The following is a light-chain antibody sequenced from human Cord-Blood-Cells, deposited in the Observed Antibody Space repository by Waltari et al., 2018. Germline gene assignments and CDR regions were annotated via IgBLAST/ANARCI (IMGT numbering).Light chain of an antibody. CDR1: SSDVGRYNL. J-gene: IGLJ1*01. CDR3: CSYAGSSTYV. V-gene: IGLV2-23*01. Sequence: QSSLTQPASVSGSPGQSITISCTGPSSDVGRYNLVSWYQQHPGKAPKLMIYEGSKRPSGVSKRVAGSKAGNAASLTISGLQAEDEADYYCCSYAGSSTYVFGTGTKVTVL. CDR2: EGS.